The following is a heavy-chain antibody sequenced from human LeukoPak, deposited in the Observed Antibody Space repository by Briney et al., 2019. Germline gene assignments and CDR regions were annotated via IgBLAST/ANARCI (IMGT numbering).Heavy chain of an antibody. J-gene: IGHJ6*03. Sequence: SETLSLTCAVYGGSFSGYYWSWIRQPPGKGLEWIGEINHSGSTNYNPSLKSRVTMSVDTSNNQFSLKLSSVTAADTAVYYCARSFGTTCYNCYYYYYYMDVWGKGTTVTVSS. CDR2: INHSGST. V-gene: IGHV4-34*01. CDR3: ARSFGTTCYNCYYYYYYMDV. D-gene: IGHD2-2*02. CDR1: GGSFSGYY.